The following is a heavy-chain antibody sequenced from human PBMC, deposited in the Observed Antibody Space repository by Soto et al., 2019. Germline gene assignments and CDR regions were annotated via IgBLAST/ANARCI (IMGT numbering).Heavy chain of an antibody. CDR1: GGTFSRYA. D-gene: IGHD3-22*01. CDR2: VTPIFGTV. Sequence: ASVKVSCKASGGTFSRYAISWVRQAPGQGLEWMGGVTPIFGTVSYAQKFQGRVTITADESTSTAYMELSSLRSDDTAVYYCATPKGGRPVYDSTGYFSNWGQGTQVTVSS. J-gene: IGHJ4*02. CDR3: ATPKGGRPVYDSTGYFSN. V-gene: IGHV1-69*13.